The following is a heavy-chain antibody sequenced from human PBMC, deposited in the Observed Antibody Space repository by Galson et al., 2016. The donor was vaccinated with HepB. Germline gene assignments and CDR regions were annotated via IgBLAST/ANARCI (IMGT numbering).Heavy chain of an antibody. Sequence: SLRLSCAASGFTFSSYGMHWVRQSPGKGLEWVAVISHNGNKKYYADSVKGRLTVTRDSSKNTLFLQMNSLRAEDTAVYYCATPRDSSGSYFPPRDWGQGTLVTVSS. CDR3: ATPRDSSGSYFPPRD. CDR2: ISHNGNKK. D-gene: IGHD1-26*01. J-gene: IGHJ4*02. V-gene: IGHV3-30*03. CDR1: GFTFSSYG.